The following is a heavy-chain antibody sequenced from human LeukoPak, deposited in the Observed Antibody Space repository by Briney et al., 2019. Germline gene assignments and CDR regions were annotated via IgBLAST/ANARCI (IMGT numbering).Heavy chain of an antibody. J-gene: IGHJ5*02. CDR1: GYTFTSYD. D-gene: IGHD6-6*01. V-gene: IGHV1-8*02. CDR3: AIGKLASRRGSWFDP. CDR2: MNPNSGNT. Sequence: GASVKVSCKTSGYTFTSYDIYWVRQATGQGLEWMGWMNPNSGNTGYAQKFQGRVTMTRNTSISTAYMDLNSLTSEDTAVYYCAIGKLASRRGSWFDPWGQGTLVTVSS.